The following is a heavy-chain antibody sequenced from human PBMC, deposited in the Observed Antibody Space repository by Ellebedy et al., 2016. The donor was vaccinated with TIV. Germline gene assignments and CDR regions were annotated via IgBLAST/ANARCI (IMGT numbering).Heavy chain of an antibody. CDR2: MKPDGSEK. D-gene: IGHD4-17*01. Sequence: GGSLRLSCAASGFSLSDYYMTWIRQAPGKGLEWVANMKPDGSEKYYVDSVKGRFTISRDNAKNSLYLQMNSLRAEDTAVYYCARGSNGAFDYWGQGTLVTVSS. V-gene: IGHV3-7*01. CDR3: ARGSNGAFDY. CDR1: GFSLSDYY. J-gene: IGHJ4*02.